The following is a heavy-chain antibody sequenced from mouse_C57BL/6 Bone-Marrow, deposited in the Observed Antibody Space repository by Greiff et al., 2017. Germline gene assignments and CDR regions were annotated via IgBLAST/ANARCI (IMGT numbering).Heavy chain of an antibody. CDR3: QIYYYGSSCYYAMDY. Sequence: QVQLQQPGAELVKPGASVKLSCKASGYTFTSYWMHWVKQRPGQGLEWIGMIHPNSGSTNYNEKFKSKATLTVDKSSSTAYMQLSSLTSDDSAVXYCQIYYYGSSCYYAMDYWGQGPSVTVSS. J-gene: IGHJ4*01. D-gene: IGHD1-1*01. V-gene: IGHV1-64*01. CDR2: IHPNSGST. CDR1: GYTFTSYW.